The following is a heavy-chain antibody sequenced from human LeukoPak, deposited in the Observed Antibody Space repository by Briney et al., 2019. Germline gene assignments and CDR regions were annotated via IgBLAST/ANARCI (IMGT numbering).Heavy chain of an antibody. V-gene: IGHV1-18*01. J-gene: IGHJ6*02. CDR1: GYTFTSYG. CDR2: ISAYNGNT. CDR3: ARTPVSSGWHDYYYGMDV. Sequence: ASVKVSCKASGYTFTSYGISWVRQAPGHGLEWMGWISAYNGNTNYAQKLQGRVTMTTDTSTSTAYMELRSLRSDDTAVYYCARTPVSSGWHDYYYGMDVWGQGTTVTVSS. D-gene: IGHD6-19*01.